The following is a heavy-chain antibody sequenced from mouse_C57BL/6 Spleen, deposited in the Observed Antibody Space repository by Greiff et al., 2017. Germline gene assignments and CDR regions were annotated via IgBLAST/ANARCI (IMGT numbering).Heavy chain of an antibody. J-gene: IGHJ4*01. CDR3: AREVVRAMDY. D-gene: IGHD1-1*01. CDR2: IDPSDSYS. Sequence: QVQLQQPGAELVRPGTSVKLSCKASGYTFTSYWMHWVKQRPGQGLEWIGVIDPSDSYSNSNQKFKGKATLTVDTSSSTAYMQLSSLTSEDSAVYYCAREVVRAMDYWGQGTSVTVSS. V-gene: IGHV1-59*01. CDR1: GYTFTSYW.